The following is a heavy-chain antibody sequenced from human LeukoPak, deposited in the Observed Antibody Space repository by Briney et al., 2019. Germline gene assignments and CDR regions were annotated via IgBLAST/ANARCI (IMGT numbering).Heavy chain of an antibody. CDR1: GGTFSSYA. D-gene: IGHD3-22*01. CDR2: IIPIFGTA. J-gene: IGHJ4*02. V-gene: IGHV1-69*13. CDR3: ARDRVYYYDSSGSFDY. Sequence: GASVNVSCKASGGTFSSYAISWVRQAPGQGLEWMGGIIPIFGTANYAQKFQGRVTITADESTSTAYMELSSLRSEDTAVYYCARDRVYYYDSSGSFDYWGQGTLVTVSS.